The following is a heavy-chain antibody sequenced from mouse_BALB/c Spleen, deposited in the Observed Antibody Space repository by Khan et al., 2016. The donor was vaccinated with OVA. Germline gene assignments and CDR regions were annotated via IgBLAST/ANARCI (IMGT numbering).Heavy chain of an antibody. Sequence: EVELVESGGGLVQPGGSRKLSCAASGFTFSSYGMHWVRQAPEKGLEWVAYISGDSNTIYYADTVKGRFTISRDNPKNTLFLRMTSLMSEDTAMYYCATSYFYGYYFDYWGPGTTVTVSS. CDR1: GFTFSSYG. J-gene: IGHJ2*01. V-gene: IGHV5-17*02. CDR2: ISGDSNTI. D-gene: IGHD1-1*01. CDR3: ATSYFYGYYFDY.